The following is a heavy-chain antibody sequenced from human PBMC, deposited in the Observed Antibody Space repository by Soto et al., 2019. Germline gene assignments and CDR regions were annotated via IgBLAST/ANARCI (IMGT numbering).Heavy chain of an antibody. CDR3: VRPLPSGRNFGLDV. Sequence: EVQLVESGGGLIQPGGSLRLSCAASGLTVSNAYMAWVRQAPGLGLEWVSVIYDNGTTYYADYVKGRFTISRDTSPTALTLQTGSPHAEDSAVYSFVRPLPSGRNFGLDVWGQGTTVTVSS. CDR2: IYDNGTT. D-gene: IGHD3-10*01. CDR1: GLTVSNAY. V-gene: IGHV3-53*01. J-gene: IGHJ6*02.